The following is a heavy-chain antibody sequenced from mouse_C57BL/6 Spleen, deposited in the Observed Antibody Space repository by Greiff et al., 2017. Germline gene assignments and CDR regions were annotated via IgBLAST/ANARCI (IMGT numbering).Heavy chain of an antibody. V-gene: IGHV1-72*01. Sequence: QVQLQQPGAELVKPGASVKLSCKASGYTFTSYWMHWVKPRPGRGLEWIGRIDPNSGGTKYNEKFKSKATLTVDKPSSTAYMQLSSLTSEDSEVYYCARRFITTVVATNAMDYWGQGTSVTVSS. J-gene: IGHJ4*01. CDR2: IDPNSGGT. CDR1: GYTFTSYW. CDR3: ARRFITTVVATNAMDY. D-gene: IGHD1-1*01.